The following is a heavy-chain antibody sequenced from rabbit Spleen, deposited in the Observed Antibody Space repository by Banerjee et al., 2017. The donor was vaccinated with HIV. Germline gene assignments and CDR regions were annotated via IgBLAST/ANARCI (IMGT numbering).Heavy chain of an antibody. V-gene: IGHV1S7*01. J-gene: IGHJ6*01. CDR3: ARDYNSGWDL. CDR2: IDPVFGIA. Sequence: QQLEESGGGLVKPEGSLTLSCKASGFTLSSYYMNWVRQAPGKGLEWIGYIDPVFGIANYASWVNGRFTISRDNAQNTVDLQINSLTAADTATYFCARDYNSGWDLWGQGTLVTVS. D-gene: IGHD4-1*01. CDR1: GFTLSSYY.